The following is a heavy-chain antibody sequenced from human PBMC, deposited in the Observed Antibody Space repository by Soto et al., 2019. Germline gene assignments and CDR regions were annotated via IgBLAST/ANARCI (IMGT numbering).Heavy chain of an antibody. Sequence: GGSLRLCCAASGFTFSTHGMHWVRQAPGKGLEWVAIIWSDGSNKYYTDSVKGRFTISRDNSKKTVYLHMNSLRAEDTAVYYCARDRYTNWFDPWGQGTLVTVSS. V-gene: IGHV3-33*01. CDR1: GFTFSTHG. J-gene: IGHJ5*02. CDR2: IWSDGSNK. D-gene: IGHD3-16*02. CDR3: ARDRYTNWFDP.